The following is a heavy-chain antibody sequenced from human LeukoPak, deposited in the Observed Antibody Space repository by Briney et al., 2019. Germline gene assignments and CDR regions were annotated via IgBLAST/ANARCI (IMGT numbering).Heavy chain of an antibody. CDR3: ARGLLGAVTTFDY. V-gene: IGHV3-7*03. Sequence: GGPLRLSCVAPEFTFSSYWMSWVRQPPGSGLEWVATIKHDGSEKYYGDSVKGRFTLSRDNAYNSLYLQMNSLRAEDTAVYYCARGLLGAVTTFDYWGQGTLVTVSS. D-gene: IGHD4-11*01. J-gene: IGHJ4*02. CDR2: IKHDGSEK. CDR1: EFTFSSYW.